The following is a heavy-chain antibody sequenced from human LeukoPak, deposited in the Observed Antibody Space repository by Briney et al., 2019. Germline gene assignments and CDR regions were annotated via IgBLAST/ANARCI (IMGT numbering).Heavy chain of an antibody. CDR2: TYPGDSDI. V-gene: IGHV5-51*01. D-gene: IGHD3-10*01. J-gene: IGHJ4*02. CDR1: GYSFPTYW. CDR3: ATLVGYGSFFDY. Sequence: GESLKISCKGSGYSFPTYWIGWVRQTPGQGLEWVAITYPGDSDIRYNPSFQGQVTISADKSISTAYLQWSSLKASDTAMYYCATLVGYGSFFDYWGQGTLVTVSS.